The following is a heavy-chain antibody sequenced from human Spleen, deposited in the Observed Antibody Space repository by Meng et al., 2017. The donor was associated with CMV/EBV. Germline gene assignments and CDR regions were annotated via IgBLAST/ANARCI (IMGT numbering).Heavy chain of an antibody. CDR2: IRSKANSYAT. D-gene: IGHD3-10*01. CDR3: NYYGSGSYYPNFDY. CDR1: GFNVSSNY. J-gene: IGHJ4*02. V-gene: IGHV3-73*01. Sequence: GESLKISCAASGFNVSSNYMSWVRQASGKGLEWVGRIRSKANSYATAYAASVKGRFTISRDDSKNTAYLQMNSLKTEDTAVYYCNYYGSGSYYPNFDYWGQGTLVTVSS.